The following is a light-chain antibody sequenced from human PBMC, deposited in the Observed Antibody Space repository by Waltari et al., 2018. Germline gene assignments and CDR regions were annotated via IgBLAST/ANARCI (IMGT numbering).Light chain of an antibody. V-gene: IGKV4-1*01. CDR3: QQYYSTPPYT. CDR1: KSVVYSSNNKNY. CDR2: WAS. J-gene: IGKJ2*01. Sequence: DIVMTQSPDSLAVFLGERAPINCKSSKSVVYSSNNKNYLAWYQQKPGQPPKLLIYWASTRESGVPDRFSGSGSGTDFTLTISSLQAEDVAVYYCQQYYSTPPYTFGQGTKLEIK.